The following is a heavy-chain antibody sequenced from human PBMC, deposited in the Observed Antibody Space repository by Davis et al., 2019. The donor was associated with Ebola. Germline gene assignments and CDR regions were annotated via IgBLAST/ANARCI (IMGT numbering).Heavy chain of an antibody. V-gene: IGHV4-38-2*01. J-gene: IGHJ4*02. CDR3: ASRIAATGYYFDY. CDR2: VYQNGDT. CDR1: GYSISSDSY. D-gene: IGHD6-13*01. Sequence: PSEPLSLTCPVSGYSISSDSYWGWTRQPPGKGLEWIGSVYQNGDTYYNSSLKSRVTMSVDTSKNQFSLKLTSVTAADTAVYYCASRIAATGYYFDYWGQGSLVTVSS.